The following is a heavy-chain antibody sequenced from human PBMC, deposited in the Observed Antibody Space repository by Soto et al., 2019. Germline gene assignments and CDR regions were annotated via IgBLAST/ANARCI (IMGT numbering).Heavy chain of an antibody. D-gene: IGHD3-10*01. Sequence: SVKVSCKASGGTFSSYAIHWVRRAPGQGLEWMGGIIPMYGPAKYAQRFQGRVTITADESTTTVYMELTSLTSQDTAVYYCARVTSMVRGVIDNWYDPWGHGTLVTVSS. CDR1: GGTFSSYA. CDR2: IIPMYGPA. CDR3: ARVTSMVRGVIDNWYDP. V-gene: IGHV1-69*13. J-gene: IGHJ5*02.